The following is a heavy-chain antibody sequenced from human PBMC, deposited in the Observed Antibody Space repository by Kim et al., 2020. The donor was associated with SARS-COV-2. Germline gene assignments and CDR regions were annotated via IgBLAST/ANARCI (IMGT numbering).Heavy chain of an antibody. V-gene: IGHV3-30*02. CDR3: AKDRAVAEGYYYYGMDV. J-gene: IGHJ6*02. Sequence: VKGRRTISRDTAKNTLYLQMNRLRAEDTAVYYCAKDRAVAEGYYYYGMDVWGQGTTVTVSS. D-gene: IGHD6-19*01.